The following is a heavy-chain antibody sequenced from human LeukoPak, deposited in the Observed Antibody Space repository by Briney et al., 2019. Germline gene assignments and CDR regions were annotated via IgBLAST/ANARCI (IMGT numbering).Heavy chain of an antibody. Sequence: GGSLRLSCAASGFTFSSYAMSWVRQAPGKGLEWVSAISGSGGSTYYADSVKGRFTLRRDNSKNTLYLKMNSLRAEDTAVYYCAKDIPVTAIDQRDHYFDYWGQGTLVTVSS. J-gene: IGHJ4*02. CDR3: AKDIPVTAIDQRDHYFDY. V-gene: IGHV3-23*01. CDR2: ISGSGGST. CDR1: GFTFSSYA. D-gene: IGHD2-21*02.